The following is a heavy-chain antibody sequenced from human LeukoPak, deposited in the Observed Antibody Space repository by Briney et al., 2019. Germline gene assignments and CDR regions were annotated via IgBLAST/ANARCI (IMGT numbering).Heavy chain of an antibody. J-gene: IGHJ4*02. CDR2: ISSSGSTI. Sequence: GGSLRLSCAVSGFTFSSYSMNWVRQAPGKGLEWVSYISSSGSTIYYADSVKGRFTISRDNAKNSLYLQMNSLRAEDTAVYYCASHQYYYDSSGYFPFDYWGQGTLVTVSS. V-gene: IGHV3-48*04. D-gene: IGHD3-22*01. CDR3: ASHQYYYDSSGYFPFDY. CDR1: GFTFSSYS.